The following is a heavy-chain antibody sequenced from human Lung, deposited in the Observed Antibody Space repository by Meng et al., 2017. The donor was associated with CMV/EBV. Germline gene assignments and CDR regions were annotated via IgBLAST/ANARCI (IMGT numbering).Heavy chain of an antibody. V-gene: IGHV3-7*01. CDR2: IKQDGSEK. Sequence: GESLKISCAASGFTFSSYWMSWVRQAPGKGLEWVANIKQDGSEKYYVDSVKGRFTISRDNAKNSLYLQMNSLRAEDTAVYYCARDTGYDDAFDIWGRGTMVTVSS. CDR3: ARDTGYDDAFDI. J-gene: IGHJ3*02. CDR1: GFTFSSYW. D-gene: IGHD5-12*01.